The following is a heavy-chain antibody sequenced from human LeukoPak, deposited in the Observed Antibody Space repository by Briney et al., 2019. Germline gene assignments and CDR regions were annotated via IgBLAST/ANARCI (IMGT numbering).Heavy chain of an antibody. Sequence: ASVKVSRKASVYTFTGHSMQGVRQAPGEGVEWVGRINPNSGGPNYAQNFQGRVTMTRDTPISTAHMELSVLRFEERAVYYCARKSMGYCSGGSCYCDVFDIWPQGTMVTVSS. CDR3: ARKSMGYCSGGSCYCDVFDI. J-gene: IGHJ3*02. CDR1: VYTFTGHS. V-gene: IGHV1-2*06. CDR2: INPNSGGP. D-gene: IGHD2-15*01.